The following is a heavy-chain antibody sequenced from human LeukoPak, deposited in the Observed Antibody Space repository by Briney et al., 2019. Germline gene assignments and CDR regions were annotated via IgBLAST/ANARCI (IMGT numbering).Heavy chain of an antibody. D-gene: IGHD3-10*01. J-gene: IGHJ4*02. Sequence: GESLRISCKGSGYSFTTYWISWVRQMPGKGLEWMGIIYPGDSDTRYSPSFQGQVTISADKSISTAYLHWISLKASDTAMYYCARGTGGGSGSLDYWGQGTLVTVSS. V-gene: IGHV5-51*01. CDR1: GYSFTTYW. CDR3: ARGTGGGSGSLDY. CDR2: IYPGDSDT.